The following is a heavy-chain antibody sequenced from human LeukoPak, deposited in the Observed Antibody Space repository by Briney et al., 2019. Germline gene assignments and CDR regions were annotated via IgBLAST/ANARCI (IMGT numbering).Heavy chain of an antibody. CDR1: GFTFKYYW. D-gene: IGHD5-18*01. J-gene: IGHJ4*02. V-gene: IGHV3-74*01. CDR2: IDHDGSGT. CDR3: VRDLPQTGYRYDY. Sequence: QPGGSLRLSCAASGFTFKYYWMHWVRQAPGTGLVWVSRIDHDGSGTSYADSVKGRFTVSRDNAKSTLYLQMNTLRAEDTAVYYCVRDLPQTGYRYDYWGQGTLVTVSS.